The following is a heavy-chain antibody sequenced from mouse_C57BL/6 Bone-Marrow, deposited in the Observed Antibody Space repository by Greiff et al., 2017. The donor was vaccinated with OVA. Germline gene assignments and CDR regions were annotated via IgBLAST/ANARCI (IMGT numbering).Heavy chain of an antibody. D-gene: IGHD2-2*01. CDR1: GFSLTSYG. Sequence: VKLMESGPGLVAPSQSLSITCTVSGFSLTSYGVSWVRQPPGKGLEWLGVIWGDGSTNYHSALISRLCISKDNSKSQVFLKLNSLQTDDTATYYCAKPELLWLRTAYYFDYWGQGTTLTVSS. J-gene: IGHJ2*01. CDR3: AKPELLWLRTAYYFDY. CDR2: IWGDGST. V-gene: IGHV2-3*01.